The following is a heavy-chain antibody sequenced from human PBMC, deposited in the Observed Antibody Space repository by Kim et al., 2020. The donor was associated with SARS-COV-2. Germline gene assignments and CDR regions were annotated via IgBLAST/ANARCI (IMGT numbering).Heavy chain of an antibody. D-gene: IGHD2-2*01. V-gene: IGHV5-10-1*01. J-gene: IGHJ3*02. CDR3: ARQENVPDAFDI. Sequence: GESLKISCKASGYIFTRYWISWVRQMPGKGLEWMGRIDPSDSYTIYRPSFEGHVTISADKSISTAYLQWSSLKASDIAIYYCARQENVPDAFDIWGQGTMVTVSS. CDR2: IDPSDSYT. CDR1: GYIFTRYW.